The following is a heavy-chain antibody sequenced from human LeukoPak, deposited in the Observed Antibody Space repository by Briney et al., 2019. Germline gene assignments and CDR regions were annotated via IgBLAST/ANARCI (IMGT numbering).Heavy chain of an antibody. D-gene: IGHD3-22*01. CDR2: ITRSNYI. J-gene: IGHJ3*02. CDR1: GFTFSSYS. V-gene: IGHV3-21*04. CDR3: ARDLITRGAFDI. Sequence: GGSLRLSCAASGFTFSSYSMNWVRQAPGKGLEWVSSITRSNYIYYADSVKGRFTISRDNSKNTLYLQMNSLRAEDTAVYYCARDLITRGAFDIWGQGTMVTVSS.